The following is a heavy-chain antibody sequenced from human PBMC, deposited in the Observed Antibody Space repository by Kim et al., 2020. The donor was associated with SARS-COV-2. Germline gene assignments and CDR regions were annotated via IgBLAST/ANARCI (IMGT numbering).Heavy chain of an antibody. CDR1: GGSFSGYY. V-gene: IGHV4-34*01. Sequence: SETLSLTCAVYGGSFSGYYWSWIRQPPGKGLEWIGEINHSGSTNYNPSLKSRVTISVDTTKNQFSLKLSSVTAADTAVYYCARGGEVGGNGFDYWGQGTLVTVSS. CDR3: ARGGEVGGNGFDY. CDR2: INHSGST. D-gene: IGHD3-16*01. J-gene: IGHJ4*02.